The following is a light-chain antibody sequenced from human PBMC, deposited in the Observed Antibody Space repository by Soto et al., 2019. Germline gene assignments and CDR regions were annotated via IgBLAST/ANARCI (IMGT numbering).Light chain of an antibody. CDR3: QQYYSYSWT. Sequence: DIQMTQSPSSLSASVCDRVTITCRASQDIRSDLGWYQQKPGKAPKRLIYAASRLQSGVPSRFSGSGSGTDFTLTISCLQSEDFATYYCQQYYSYSWTFGQGTKVDIK. CDR1: QDIRSD. V-gene: IGKV1-17*01. CDR2: AAS. J-gene: IGKJ1*01.